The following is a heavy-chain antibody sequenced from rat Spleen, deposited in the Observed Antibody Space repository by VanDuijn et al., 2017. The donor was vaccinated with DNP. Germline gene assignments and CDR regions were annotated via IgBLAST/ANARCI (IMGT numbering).Heavy chain of an antibody. CDR2: IIYDGSST. D-gene: IGHD1-1*01. CDR3: VTHWNYEGAMDA. CDR1: RFTFNNYW. J-gene: IGHJ4*01. Sequence: EVQLVESGGDLVQPGRSLKLSCVVSRFTFNNYWMTWFRQVPGTGLEWVATIIYDGSSTYYRDSVKGRFTISGDNAKSTLYLQMDSLRSEDTATYYCVTHWNYEGAMDAWGQGTSVTVSS. V-gene: IGHV5-29*01.